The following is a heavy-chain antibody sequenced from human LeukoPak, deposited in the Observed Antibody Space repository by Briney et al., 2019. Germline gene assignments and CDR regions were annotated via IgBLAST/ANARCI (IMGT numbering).Heavy chain of an antibody. CDR1: GFTVNSNY. V-gene: IGHV3-53*01. CDR3: ARELSDY. D-gene: IGHD2-2*01. J-gene: IGHJ4*02. CDR2: IYSGGYS. Sequence: GGSLRLSCAASGFTVNSNYMSWVRQAPGKGLEWVSVIYSGGYSYYADSVKGRFTISRDNSKNTLYLQMNSLRAEDTAVYYCARELSDYWGQGTLVTVSS.